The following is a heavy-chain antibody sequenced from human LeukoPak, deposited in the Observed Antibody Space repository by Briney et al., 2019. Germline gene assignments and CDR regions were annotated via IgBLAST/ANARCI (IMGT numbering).Heavy chain of an antibody. CDR3: ARESIAVAGAPFDY. D-gene: IGHD6-19*01. V-gene: IGHV3-48*03. CDR2: ISSGSTI. J-gene: IGHJ4*02. Sequence: GGSLRLSCAASGFTFSSYEMNWVRQAPGKGLEWVSYISSGSTIYDADSVKGRFTISRDNAKNSLYLQINSLRAEDTAVYYCARESIAVAGAPFDYWGQGTLVTVSS. CDR1: GFTFSSYE.